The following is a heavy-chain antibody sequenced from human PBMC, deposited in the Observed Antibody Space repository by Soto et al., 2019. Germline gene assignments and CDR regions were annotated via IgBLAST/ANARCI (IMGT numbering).Heavy chain of an antibody. V-gene: IGHV3-30*18. D-gene: IGHD5-18*01. CDR3: AKDPERGYSYGYAY. CDR1: GFTFSSYG. CDR2: ISYDGSNK. J-gene: IGHJ4*02. Sequence: GGSLRLSCAASGFTFSSYGMHWVRQAPGKGLEWVAVISYDGSNKYYADSVKGRFTISRDNSKNTLYLQMNSLRAEDTAVYYCAKDPERGYSYGYAYWGQGTLVTVSS.